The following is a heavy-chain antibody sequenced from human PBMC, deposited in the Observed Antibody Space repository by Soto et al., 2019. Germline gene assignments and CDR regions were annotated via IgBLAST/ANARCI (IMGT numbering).Heavy chain of an antibody. CDR2: ISGSGGST. Sequence: GSLRLSCAASGFTFSSYAMSWVRQAPGKGLEWVSAISGSGGSTYYADSVKGRFTISRDNSKNTLYLQMNSLRAEDTAVYYCAKGAYYYGSGSYYNSYYYYYGMDVWGQGTTVTVSS. J-gene: IGHJ6*02. V-gene: IGHV3-23*01. CDR1: GFTFSSYA. CDR3: AKGAYYYGSGSYYNSYYYYYGMDV. D-gene: IGHD3-10*01.